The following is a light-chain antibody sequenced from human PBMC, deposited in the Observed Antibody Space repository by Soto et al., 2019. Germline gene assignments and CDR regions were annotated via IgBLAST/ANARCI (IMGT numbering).Light chain of an antibody. CDR2: DAS. Sequence: DIQMTQSPSSLSASVGDRVTITCQASQDISNYLTWYQQKPGKAPKLLIYDASNLETGVPSRFSGSGSGTDFTFTISNLQPGDIATYYCQQYANRAYTFGQGTKLEIK. V-gene: IGKV1-33*01. CDR3: QQYANRAYT. CDR1: QDISNY. J-gene: IGKJ2*01.